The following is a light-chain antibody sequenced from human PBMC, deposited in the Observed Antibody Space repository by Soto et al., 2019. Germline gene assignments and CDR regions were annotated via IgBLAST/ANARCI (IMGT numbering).Light chain of an antibody. V-gene: IGKV1-8*01. CDR3: QQYYSYPPYT. J-gene: IGKJ2*01. CDR2: AAS. Sequence: AIRMTQSPSSLSASTGDRVTIPCRASQGISSYLAWYQQKPGKAPKLLIYAASTLQSGVPSRFSGSGSGTDFTLTISCLQSEDFATYYCQQYYSYPPYTFGQGPKLEIK. CDR1: QGISSY.